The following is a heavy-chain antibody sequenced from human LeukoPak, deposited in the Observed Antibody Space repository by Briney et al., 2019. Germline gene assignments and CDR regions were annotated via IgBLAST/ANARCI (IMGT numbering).Heavy chain of an antibody. V-gene: IGHV4-59*01. CDR2: IYYSGST. J-gene: IGHJ6*02. D-gene: IGHD4-23*01. Sequence: SETLSLTCTVSGGSISSYYWSWIRQPPGKGLEWSGYIYYSGSTNYNPSLKSRVTISVDTSKNQFSLKLSSVTAADTAVYYCASSYGGNAVQSSYYYYGMDVWGQGTTVTVSS. CDR1: GGSISSYY. CDR3: ASSYGGNAVQSSYYYYGMDV.